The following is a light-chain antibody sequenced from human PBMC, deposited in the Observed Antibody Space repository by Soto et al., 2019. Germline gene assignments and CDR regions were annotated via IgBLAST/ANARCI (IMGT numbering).Light chain of an antibody. CDR2: GGS. CDR3: QQYHDSLWT. J-gene: IGKJ1*01. V-gene: IGKV3-20*01. Sequence: EIVWRQSPGTLSLSPGERATLSCRASQTVNSVYLAWYQQKPGQAPRLLIYGGSTRATGIPDRFSGSGSGTDFTLTISRLEPEDFAVYFCQQYHDSLWTVGQGTKVDIK. CDR1: QTVNSVY.